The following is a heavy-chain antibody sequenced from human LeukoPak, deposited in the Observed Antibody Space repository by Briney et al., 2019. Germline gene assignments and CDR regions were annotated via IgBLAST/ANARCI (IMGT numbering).Heavy chain of an antibody. J-gene: IGHJ6*02. V-gene: IGHV3-7*03. CDR3: AREVEGPYGDYAYYYFGMDV. D-gene: IGHD4-17*01. CDR1: GFTFISYA. CDR2: IKQDGSEK. Sequence: PGRSLRLSCAASGFTFISYAMHWVRQATGKGLEWVANIKQDGSEKYYVDSVKGRFTISRDNAKNSLYLQMNSLRAEDTAVYYCAREVEGPYGDYAYYYFGMDVWGQGTTVTVSS.